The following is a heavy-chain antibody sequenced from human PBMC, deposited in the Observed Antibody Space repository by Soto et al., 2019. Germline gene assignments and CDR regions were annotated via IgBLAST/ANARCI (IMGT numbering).Heavy chain of an antibody. CDR1: GYSFTSYW. CDR3: ARVRITIFGVAPASGGMGV. CDR2: IYPGDSDT. V-gene: IGHV5-51*01. J-gene: IGHJ6*02. D-gene: IGHD3-3*01. Sequence: GESLKISCKGSGYSFTSYWIGWVRQMPGEGLEWMGIIYPGDSDTRYSPSFQGQVTISADKSISTAYLQWSSLKASDTAMYYCARVRITIFGVAPASGGMGVWGQGTTVTLSS.